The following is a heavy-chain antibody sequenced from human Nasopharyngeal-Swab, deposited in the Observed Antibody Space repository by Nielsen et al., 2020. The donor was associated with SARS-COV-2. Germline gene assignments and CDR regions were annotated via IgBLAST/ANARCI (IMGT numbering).Heavy chain of an antibody. CDR2: ISAYNGNT. Sequence: ASVKVSCKASGYTFTSYGISWVRQAPGQGLEWMGWISAYNGNTNYAQKLQGRVTMTTDTSTSTAYMGLSSLRSEDTAVYYCARYYSNYHFWYFDLWGRGTLVTVSS. CDR3: ARYYSNYHFWYFDL. J-gene: IGHJ2*01. D-gene: IGHD4-11*01. V-gene: IGHV1-18*01. CDR1: GYTFTSYG.